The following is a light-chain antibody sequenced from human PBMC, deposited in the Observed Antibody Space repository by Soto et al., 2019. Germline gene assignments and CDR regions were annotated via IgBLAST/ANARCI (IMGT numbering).Light chain of an antibody. Sequence: QSALTQPASVSGSPGQSITISCTGTSSDVGGYKYVSWYQQHPGKAPKLMIYEVNNRPSGVSNRFSGSKSGNTASLTVSGLQAEDEADYYCSSFTSSSTLYVFGTGTKVNVL. CDR2: EVN. CDR1: SSDVGGYKY. V-gene: IGLV2-14*01. CDR3: SSFTSSSTLYV. J-gene: IGLJ1*01.